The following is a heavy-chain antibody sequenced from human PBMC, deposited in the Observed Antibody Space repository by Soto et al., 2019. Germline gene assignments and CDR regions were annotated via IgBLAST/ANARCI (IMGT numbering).Heavy chain of an antibody. CDR2: IYYSGST. Sequence: PSETLSLTCTVSGGSISSYYWSWIRQPPGKGLEWIGYIYYSGSTNYNPSLKSRVTISVDTSKNQFSLKLSSMTAADTAVYYCARTLMAGYSYGFYYYYYYMDVWGKGTTVT. D-gene: IGHD5-18*01. CDR1: GGSISSYY. CDR3: ARTLMAGYSYGFYYYYYYMDV. V-gene: IGHV4-59*01. J-gene: IGHJ6*03.